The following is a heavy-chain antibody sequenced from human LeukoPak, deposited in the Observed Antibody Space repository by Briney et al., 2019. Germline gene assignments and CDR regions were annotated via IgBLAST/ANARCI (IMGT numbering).Heavy chain of an antibody. J-gene: IGHJ3*02. CDR3: ASGDLPRAFDI. Sequence: GGSLRLSCAASGFTVSSNCMSWVRQAPGKGLEWVSVIYSGGSAYYADSVKGRFTISRDNSKNTLYLQMNSLRAEDTAVYYCASGDLPRAFDIWGQGTMVTVSS. CDR1: GFTVSSNC. V-gene: IGHV3-53*01. D-gene: IGHD3-10*01. CDR2: IYSGGSA.